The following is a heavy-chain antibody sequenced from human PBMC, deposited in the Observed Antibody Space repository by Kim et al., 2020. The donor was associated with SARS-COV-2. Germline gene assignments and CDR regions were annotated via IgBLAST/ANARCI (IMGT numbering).Heavy chain of an antibody. CDR3: ARVINSITMIVVVREAGMDV. CDR1: GFTFSSYS. D-gene: IGHD3-22*01. V-gene: IGHV3-48*02. Sequence: GGSLRLSCAASGFTFSSYSMNWVRQAPGKGLEWVSYISSSSSTIYYADSVKGRFTISRDNAKNSLYLQMNSLRDEDTAVYYCARVINSITMIVVVREAGMDVWGQGTTVTVSS. J-gene: IGHJ6*02. CDR2: ISSSSSTI.